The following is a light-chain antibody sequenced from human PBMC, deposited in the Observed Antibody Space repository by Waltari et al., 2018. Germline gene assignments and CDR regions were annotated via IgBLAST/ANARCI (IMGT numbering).Light chain of an antibody. Sequence: DIVMTQSPDSLAVSLGERATINCKSSQSLLYSFDKKNYLAWYKQKPGQPPKLLIQWAATRESGVPDRFSGSGSGTDFTLTIISLQAEDVAVYYCQQYYTTPLTFGGGTKVEIK. CDR3: QQYYTTPLT. J-gene: IGKJ4*01. CDR2: WAA. V-gene: IGKV4-1*01. CDR1: QSLLYSFDKKNY.